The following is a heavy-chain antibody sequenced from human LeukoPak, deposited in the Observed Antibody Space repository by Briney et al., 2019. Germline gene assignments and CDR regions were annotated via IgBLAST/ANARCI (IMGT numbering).Heavy chain of an antibody. CDR1: GFTFSSYA. CDR3: ARLSSRAFDI. J-gene: IGHJ3*02. V-gene: IGHV3-30-3*01. Sequence: GGSLRLSCAASGFTFSSYAIHWVRQAPGKGLEWVAVISYDGSNKYYADSVKGRFTISRDNSKNTLYLQMNSLRAEDTAVYYCARLSSRAFDIWGQGTMVTVSS. CDR2: ISYDGSNK.